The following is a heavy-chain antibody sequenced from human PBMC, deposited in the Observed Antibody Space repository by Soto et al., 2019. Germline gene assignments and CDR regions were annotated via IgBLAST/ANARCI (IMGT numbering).Heavy chain of an antibody. Sequence: EVQLVESGGGLVQPGGSLRLSCAGSGFTLSDHSIDWVRQAPGKGLEWVGRSRDKPQGYSTAYAASVKGRITTSRDESKNSAYLQMNSMETEDTAVYYCVRATYFSDSSGYTRCLDYWGQGTLVTVSS. CDR2: SRDKPQGYST. V-gene: IGHV3-72*01. CDR1: GFTLSDHS. D-gene: IGHD3-22*01. J-gene: IGHJ4*02. CDR3: VRATYFSDSSGYTRCLDY.